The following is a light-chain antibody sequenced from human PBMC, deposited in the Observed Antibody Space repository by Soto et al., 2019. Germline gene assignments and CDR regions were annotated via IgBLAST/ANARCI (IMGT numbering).Light chain of an antibody. Sequence: EVVLTQSPATLSLSPGDRATLSCRASQSVSSFLAWCQQKPGQPPRLLIYDASNRATGIPGRFSGSGSGTDFTLTISSLEPEDFAAYYCQQRGNWPPTFGPGTKVDI. CDR2: DAS. CDR1: QSVSSF. V-gene: IGKV3-11*01. J-gene: IGKJ3*01. CDR3: QQRGNWPPT.